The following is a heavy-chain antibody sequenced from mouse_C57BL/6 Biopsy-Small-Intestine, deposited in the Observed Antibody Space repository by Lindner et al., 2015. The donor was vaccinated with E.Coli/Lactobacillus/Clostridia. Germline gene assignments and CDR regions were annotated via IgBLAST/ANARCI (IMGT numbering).Heavy chain of an antibody. V-gene: IGHV5-17*01. D-gene: IGHD1-1*01. J-gene: IGHJ2*01. CDR1: GFTFSDYG. CDR2: ISSGSSTI. Sequence: VQLQESGGGLVKPGGSLKPSCAASGFTFSDYGMHWVRQAPEKGLEWVAYISSGSSTIYYADTVKGRFTISRDNAKNTLFLQMTSLRSEDTAMYYCARSSSYDYFDYWGQGTTLTVSS. CDR3: ARSSSYDYFDY.